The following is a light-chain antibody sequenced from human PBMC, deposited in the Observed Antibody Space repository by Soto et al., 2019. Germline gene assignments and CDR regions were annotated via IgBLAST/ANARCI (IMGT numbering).Light chain of an antibody. Sequence: QSALTQPPSASGSPGQSVTISCTRTSSDVGGYNYVSWYLQHPGKVPKLMVYEVNKRPSGVPDRFSGSKSGNTASLTVSGLQAEDEADYYCTSYAGGNNVFGTGTKLTVL. V-gene: IGLV2-8*01. J-gene: IGLJ1*01. CDR3: TSYAGGNNV. CDR2: EVN. CDR1: SSDVGGYNY.